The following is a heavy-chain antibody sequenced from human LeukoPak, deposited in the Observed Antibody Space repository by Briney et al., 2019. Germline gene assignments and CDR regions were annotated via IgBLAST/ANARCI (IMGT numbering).Heavy chain of an antibody. CDR2: IHYTGST. CDR3: ARGGASGSYSHWFDP. CDR1: GGSISSYY. Sequence: SETLSLTCTVSGGSISSYYWNWIRQPPGKGLEWIGYIHYTGSTNYNPSLKSRLTISVDTSKNQFSLKLSSVTAAGTAVYYCARGGASGSYSHWFDPWGQGTLVTVSS. D-gene: IGHD3-10*01. V-gene: IGHV4-59*01. J-gene: IGHJ5*02.